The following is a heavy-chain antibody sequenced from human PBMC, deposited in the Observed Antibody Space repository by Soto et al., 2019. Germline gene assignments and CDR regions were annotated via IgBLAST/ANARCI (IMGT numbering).Heavy chain of an antibody. CDR2: INAGNGNT. V-gene: IGHV1-3*01. CDR1: GYTFTTYA. J-gene: IGHJ3*02. Sequence: ASVKVSCKASGYTFTTYAMHWVRQAPGQRLEWMGWINAGNGNTKYSQKFQGRVTITRDTSASTAYMELSSLRSEDTAVYYCARAGYCSSTSCSDAFDIWGQGTMVTVSS. CDR3: ARAGYCSSTSCSDAFDI. D-gene: IGHD2-2*01.